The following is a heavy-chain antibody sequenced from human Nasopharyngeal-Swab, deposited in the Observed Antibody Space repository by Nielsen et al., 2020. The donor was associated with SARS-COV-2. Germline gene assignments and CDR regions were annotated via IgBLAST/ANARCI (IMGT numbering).Heavy chain of an antibody. J-gene: IGHJ4*02. CDR3: ARGSGTYSDYFDY. CDR2: TYFRSKWLN. Sequence: SQTLSLTCAISGGSVSSNSAAWTWIRQSPSRGLEWLGRTYFRSKWLNDYAVSVKSRITINQDTSRNQFSLQLNSVTPEDTAIYYCARGSGTYSDYFDYWGQGTLVSVSS. D-gene: IGHD1-26*01. V-gene: IGHV6-1*01. CDR1: GGSVSSNSAA.